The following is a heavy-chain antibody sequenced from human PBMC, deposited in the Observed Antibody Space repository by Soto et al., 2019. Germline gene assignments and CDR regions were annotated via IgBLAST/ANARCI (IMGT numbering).Heavy chain of an antibody. Sequence: SETLSLTCTVSGGSISSSSYYWGWIRQPPGKGLEWIGSIYYSGSTYYNPSLKSRVTISVDTSKNQFSLKLSSVTAADTAVYYCARQGDIVVEGRFLRDYWGQGTLVTVSS. CDR3: ARQGDIVVEGRFLRDY. CDR1: GGSISSSSYY. D-gene: IGHD2-15*01. V-gene: IGHV4-39*01. CDR2: IYYSGST. J-gene: IGHJ4*02.